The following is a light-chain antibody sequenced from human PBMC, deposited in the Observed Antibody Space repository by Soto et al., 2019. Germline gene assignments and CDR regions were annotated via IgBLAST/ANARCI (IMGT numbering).Light chain of an antibody. J-gene: IGKJ3*01. CDR3: QQSYSTPFT. CDR2: AAS. V-gene: IGKV1-39*01. CDR1: QSISSY. Sequence: DIQMTQSPSSLSASVGDSVTITCRASQSISSYLNWYQQKPGKAPKLLIYAASSLPSGVPSRFSGSGSGTDFTLTISSLQPEDFATYYCQQSYSTPFTFGPGTKVDIK.